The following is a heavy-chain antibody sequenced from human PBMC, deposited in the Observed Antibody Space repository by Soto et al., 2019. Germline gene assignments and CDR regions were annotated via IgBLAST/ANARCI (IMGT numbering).Heavy chain of an antibody. CDR1: GGTFNNYP. D-gene: IGHD5-12*01. J-gene: IGHJ6*02. CDR2: RIPIFGTA. V-gene: IGHV1-69*01. Sequence: QVQLVQSGAEVKKPGSSVKVSCKASGGTFNNYPITWVRQAPGEGLEWMGGRIPIFGTANYAQKFQGRVTISVDESTSTAYMELSRLRSEDTAVYYCARGRGYSGDDHYYYFDMDVWGQGTTVTVSS. CDR3: ARGRGYSGDDHYYYFDMDV.